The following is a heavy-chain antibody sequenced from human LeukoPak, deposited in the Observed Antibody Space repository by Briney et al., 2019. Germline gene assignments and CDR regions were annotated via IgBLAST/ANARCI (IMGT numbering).Heavy chain of an antibody. CDR3: ARGIRYSSVWYYFDY. D-gene: IGHD6-19*01. Sequence: ASMKVSCKASGYTFTAYYIHWVRQAPGQGFEWMGWINPNSGGTNYAQEFQGRVTMTRGTSISTAYMELSRLRSDDTAVYYCARGIRYSSVWYYFDYWGQGTLVTVSS. CDR1: GYTFTAYY. V-gene: IGHV1-2*02. J-gene: IGHJ4*02. CDR2: INPNSGGT.